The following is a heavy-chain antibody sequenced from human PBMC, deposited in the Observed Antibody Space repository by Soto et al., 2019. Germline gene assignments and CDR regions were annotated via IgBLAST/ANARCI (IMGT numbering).Heavy chain of an antibody. CDR2: ISYDGTTK. V-gene: IGHV3-30*09. J-gene: IGHJ5*02. Sequence: PGRSLRLSCAASGFSFSGSAMHWVRQAPGKGLEWLTVISYDGTTKYYADSVKGRFATSRDNSRNTLFLQMDSLRPDDTAVYYCARDRLRWINWFDPWGQGTLVTVS. D-gene: IGHD3-16*01. CDR3: ARDRLRWINWFDP. CDR1: GFSFSGSA.